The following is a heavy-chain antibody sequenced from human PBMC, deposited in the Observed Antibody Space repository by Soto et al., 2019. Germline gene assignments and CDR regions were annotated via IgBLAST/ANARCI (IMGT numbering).Heavy chain of an antibody. J-gene: IGHJ4*02. D-gene: IGHD6-19*01. CDR3: ARIAVGGTRAFDC. CDR2: INDDGRRT. Sequence: GGSLRLSCTASGFTFSNYWMHWARQAPGKGLVWVARINDDGRRTNYADSVKGRFTISRDNAKNTLYLQMNSLRAEDTAVYYCARIAVGGTRAFDCWGQGTLVTVSS. CDR1: GFTFSNYW. V-gene: IGHV3-74*01.